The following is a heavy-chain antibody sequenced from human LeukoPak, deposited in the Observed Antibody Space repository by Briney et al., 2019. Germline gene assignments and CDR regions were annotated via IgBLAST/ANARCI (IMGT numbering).Heavy chain of an antibody. CDR1: GGSISSYY. Sequence: SETLSLTCTVSGGSISSYYWSWIRQPAGKGLEWIGHIYTSGNTNYNPSLKSRVTISVDTSKNKFSLKLRSVTAADTAVYYCARDGYYFDSSGYYFWGQGTLVTVSS. V-gene: IGHV4-4*07. J-gene: IGHJ4*02. D-gene: IGHD3-22*01. CDR3: ARDGYYFDSSGYYF. CDR2: IYTSGNT.